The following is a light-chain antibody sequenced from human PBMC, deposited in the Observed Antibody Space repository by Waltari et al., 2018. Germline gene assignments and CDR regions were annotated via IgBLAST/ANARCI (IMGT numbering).Light chain of an antibody. CDR2: AAT. CDR3: QQSYNSPRT. J-gene: IGKJ1*01. Sequence: DIQMTQSPSSLSASVGDSVTITCRASQSIYSSLNWYQQKPGKAPKLLIFAATSLQSGVPSRFSGSGSGTDFTLTISSLQPEDFATYYCQQSYNSPRTFGQGTKVEIK. CDR1: QSIYSS. V-gene: IGKV1-39*01.